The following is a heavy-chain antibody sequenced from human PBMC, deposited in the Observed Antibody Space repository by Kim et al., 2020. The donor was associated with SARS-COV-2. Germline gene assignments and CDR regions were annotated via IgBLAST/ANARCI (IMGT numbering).Heavy chain of an antibody. V-gene: IGHV3-74*01. CDR2: T. CDR3: VRDLDCILHDC. Sequence: TIYAGSVRGRFTISRDNAKSTLYLQMNSLRAEGTAVYYCVRDLDCILHDCWGQGPLVTVSS. J-gene: IGHJ4*02. D-gene: IGHD2-8*01.